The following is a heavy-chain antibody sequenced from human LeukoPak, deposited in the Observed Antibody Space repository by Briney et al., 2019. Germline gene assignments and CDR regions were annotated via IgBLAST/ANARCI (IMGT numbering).Heavy chain of an antibody. CDR2: MFYRGST. CDR3: VRQGGWGGAASLIEF. Sequence: SETLSLTCTVSGGSISSGDYYWSWIRQPPGKGLEWIGSMFYRGSTYYNASLKSRVTLSVDTSRNQFSLNLMSVTPSDTAMYYCVRQGGWGGAASLIEFWGQGTLVTVSS. CDR1: GGSISSGDYY. D-gene: IGHD2-15*01. J-gene: IGHJ4*02. V-gene: IGHV4-39*01.